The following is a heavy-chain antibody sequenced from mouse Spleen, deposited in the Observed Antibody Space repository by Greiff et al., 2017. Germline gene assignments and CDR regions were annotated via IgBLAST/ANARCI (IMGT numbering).Heavy chain of an antibody. CDR1: GFNIKDYY. CDR2: IDPEDGET. V-gene: IGHV14-2*01. J-gene: IGHJ1*03. D-gene: IGHD1-1*01. CDR3: ARSPYITTVVPNYWYFDV. Sequence: EVQLQESGAELVKPGASVKLSCTASGFNIKDYYMHWVKQRTEQGLEWIGRIDPEDGETKYAPKFQGKATITADTSSNTAYLQLSSLTSEDTAVYYCARSPYITTVVPNYWYFDVWGTGTTVTVSS.